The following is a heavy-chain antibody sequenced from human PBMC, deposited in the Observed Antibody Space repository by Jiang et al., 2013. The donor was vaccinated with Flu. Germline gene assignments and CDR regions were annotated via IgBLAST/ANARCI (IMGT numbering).Heavy chain of an antibody. CDR2: LSFSENFYYNP. J-gene: IGHJ6*03. Sequence: SQTLSLTCTVSGGPINTGGYYWTWIRQSPGKGLEWVGHLSFSENFYYNPSYNPSLKSRLVMSVDTSRNQVSLSLSSVVIADTAIYYCVRGGNVHDFRKGNMDVWGKGTTVTVS. V-gene: IGHV4-31*03. D-gene: IGHD2/OR15-2a*01. CDR3: VRGGNVHDFRKGNMDV. CDR1: GGPINTGGYY.